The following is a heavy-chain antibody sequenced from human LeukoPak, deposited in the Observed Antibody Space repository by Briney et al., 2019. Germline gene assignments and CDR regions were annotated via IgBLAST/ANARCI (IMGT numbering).Heavy chain of an antibody. CDR1: GYTFTVYY. CDR2: INPNSGGT. J-gene: IGHJ4*02. D-gene: IGHD3-22*01. V-gene: IGHV1-2*02. CDR3: ARDERYDSSGYPFDY. Sequence: GASVTVSYRASGYTFTVYYMHWVRQAPGQGLEWMGWINPNSGGTNYAQKFQGRVTMTRDTSISTAYMELSRLRSDDTAVYYCARDERYDSSGYPFDYWGQGTLVTVSS.